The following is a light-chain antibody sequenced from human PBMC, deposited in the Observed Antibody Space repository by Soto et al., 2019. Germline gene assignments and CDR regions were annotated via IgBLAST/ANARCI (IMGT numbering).Light chain of an antibody. J-gene: IGLJ1*01. V-gene: IGLV2-14*03. Sequence: QSVLTQPASVSGSPGQSITISCTGTSSDVGGYNFVSWYQHHPGKAPKLMIYDVSNRPSGVSNRFSGSKSDNTASLTISGLQAEDEADYYCSSYTSSSILYVFGTGTKVTVL. CDR3: SSYTSSSILYV. CDR1: SSDVGGYNF. CDR2: DVS.